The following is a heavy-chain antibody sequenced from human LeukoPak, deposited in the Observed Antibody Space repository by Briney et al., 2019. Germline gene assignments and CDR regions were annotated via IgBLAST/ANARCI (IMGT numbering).Heavy chain of an antibody. CDR2: IYPGDSDT. J-gene: IGHJ3*02. CDR3: ARQETYYYDSSGYADAFDI. Sequence: GESLKISCKGSGYSFTNYWIGWLRQMPGKGLGWMGIIYPGDSDTRYSPCFQGQVTISADKSSSTAYLQWSSLKASDTAMYYCARQETYYYDSSGYADAFDIWGQGTMVTVSS. CDR1: GYSFTNYW. D-gene: IGHD3-22*01. V-gene: IGHV5-51*01.